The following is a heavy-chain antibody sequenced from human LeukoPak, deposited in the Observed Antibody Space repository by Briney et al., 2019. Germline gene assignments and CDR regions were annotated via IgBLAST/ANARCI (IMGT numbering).Heavy chain of an antibody. CDR2: ISAYNGNT. V-gene: IGHV1-18*03. CDR3: ARDLYYYDSSGYPLIDY. CDR1: GYTFTSYG. Sequence: VASVKVSCKASGYTFTSYGISWVRQAPGQGLEWMGWISAYNGNTNYAQKLQGRVTITTDTSTSTAYMELRSLRSDDMAVYYCARDLYYYDSSGYPLIDYWGQGTLVTVSS. J-gene: IGHJ4*02. D-gene: IGHD3-22*01.